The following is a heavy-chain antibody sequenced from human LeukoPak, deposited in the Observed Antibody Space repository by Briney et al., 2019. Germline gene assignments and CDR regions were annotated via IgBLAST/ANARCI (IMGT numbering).Heavy chain of an antibody. J-gene: IGHJ4*02. CDR1: GFTFSSYS. CDR3: ARHAVSSSSSPYYFDY. D-gene: IGHD6-6*01. CDR2: IGDISTTI. V-gene: IGHV3-48*01. Sequence: GGSLRLSCATSGFTFSSYSMNWVRQAPGKGLEWVAYIGDISTTIYYADSVKGRFTISRDSAKKSLYLQMNSLRAEDTAVYYCARHAVSSSSSPYYFDYWGQGTLVTVSS.